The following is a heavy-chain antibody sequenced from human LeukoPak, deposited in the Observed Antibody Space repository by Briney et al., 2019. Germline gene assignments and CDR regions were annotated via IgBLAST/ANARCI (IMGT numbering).Heavy chain of an antibody. Sequence: SGPTLVNPTQTLTLTCTFSGFSLTTHPEGVGWIGQPPGKALEWLASAYWDDDNRYNPSLKSRVTVTKDSSKNLVVLIMTNVDPMDTATYYCAHRRTGYNWNHGDFDYWGLGTLVTISS. J-gene: IGHJ4*02. CDR3: AHRRTGYNWNHGDFDY. CDR2: AYWDDDN. V-gene: IGHV2-5*02. D-gene: IGHD1-14*01. CDR1: GFSLTTHPEG.